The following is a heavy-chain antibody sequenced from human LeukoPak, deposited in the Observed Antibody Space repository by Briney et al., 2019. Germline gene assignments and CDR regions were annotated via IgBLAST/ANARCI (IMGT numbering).Heavy chain of an antibody. Sequence: GGSLRLSCAASGFTFSSHWMHWVRQAPGKGLVWVSRINSDGSSTRYADSVKGQFTISRDNAKNTLFLQMNSLRDEDTAVYYCARESGRMRFDYWGQGTLVTVSS. CDR2: INSDGSST. V-gene: IGHV3-74*01. CDR3: ARESGRMRFDY. J-gene: IGHJ4*02. D-gene: IGHD2/OR15-2a*01. CDR1: GFTFSSHW.